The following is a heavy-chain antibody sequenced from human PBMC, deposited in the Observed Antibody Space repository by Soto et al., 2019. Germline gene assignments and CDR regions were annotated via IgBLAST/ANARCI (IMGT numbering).Heavy chain of an antibody. J-gene: IGHJ4*02. Sequence: QVELQESGPGLVKTSGTLSLTCSVSGGSISSGYWWRWVRQPPGKGLEWIGEIYHSGSANYNPSLKSRVTISVDNSKNQFSRKLSSVTAADTAVYYCARYIASSGTYYFDYWCQGTLVTVSS. CDR2: IYHSGSA. CDR3: ARYIASSGTYYFDY. CDR1: GGSISSGYW. D-gene: IGHD6-13*01. V-gene: IGHV4-4*02.